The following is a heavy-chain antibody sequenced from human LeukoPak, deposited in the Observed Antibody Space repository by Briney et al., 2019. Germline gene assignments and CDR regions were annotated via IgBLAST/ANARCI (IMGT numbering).Heavy chain of an antibody. Sequence: GASVKVSCKASGYTFTGYYMHWVRQAPGQGLEWMGWINPNSGGTNYAQKFQGRVTMTRDTSISTAYMELSRLRSDDTAVYFCARDSDYGDYDPNWFDPWGQGTLVTVSS. CDR2: INPNSGGT. V-gene: IGHV1-2*02. D-gene: IGHD4-17*01. J-gene: IGHJ5*02. CDR1: GYTFTGYY. CDR3: ARDSDYGDYDPNWFDP.